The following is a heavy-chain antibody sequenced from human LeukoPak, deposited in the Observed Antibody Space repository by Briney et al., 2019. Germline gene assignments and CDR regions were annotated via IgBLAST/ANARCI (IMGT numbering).Heavy chain of an antibody. CDR3: ARAVAGGFDY. Sequence: PSETLSLTCTVSDGSISSSSYYWGWIRQPPGKGLEWIGSIYYSGSTYYNPSLKSRVTISVDTSKNQFSLKLSSVTAADTAVYYCARAVAGGFDYWGQGTLVTVSS. CDR2: IYYSGST. V-gene: IGHV4-39*01. D-gene: IGHD6-19*01. CDR1: DGSISSSSYY. J-gene: IGHJ4*02.